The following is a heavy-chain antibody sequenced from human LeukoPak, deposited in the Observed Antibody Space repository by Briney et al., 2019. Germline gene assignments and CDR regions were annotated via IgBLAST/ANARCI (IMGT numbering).Heavy chain of an antibody. V-gene: IGHV3-48*03. CDR1: GFTFSGYE. J-gene: IGHJ4*02. CDR3: ARDGGWGYYFDF. CDR2: IDTDDSTT. Sequence: QPGGSLRLSCAASGFTFSGYEMNWVRQAPGKGLEWLSYIDTDDSTTYYADSVKGRFTISRDNAKNSLYLQMNSLRAEDTAVYYCARDGGWGYYFDFWGQGTLVTVSS. D-gene: IGHD6-19*01.